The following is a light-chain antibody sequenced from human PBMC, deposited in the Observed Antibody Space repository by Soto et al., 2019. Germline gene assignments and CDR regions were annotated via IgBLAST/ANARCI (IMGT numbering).Light chain of an antibody. Sequence: EIVMTQSPATLSASPGERATLSCRATQGVRSNLAWYQQKRGQAPRLLIYGASTRATGIPARFSGSGSGTEFTRTISSLQSEDYAVYYWQQYHNWPPWTFGQGTTVEI. V-gene: IGKV3-15*01. J-gene: IGKJ1*01. CDR1: QGVRSN. CDR3: QQYHNWPPWT. CDR2: GAS.